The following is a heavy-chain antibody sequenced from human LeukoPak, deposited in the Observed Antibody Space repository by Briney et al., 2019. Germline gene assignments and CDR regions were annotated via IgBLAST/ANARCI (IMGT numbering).Heavy chain of an antibody. V-gene: IGHV4-4*07. J-gene: IGHJ3*02. Sequence: SETLSLTCTVSGGSISSYYWSWIRQPAGKGLEWIGRIYTSGSTNYNPSLKSRVTMSVDTSKNQFSLKLSSVTAADTAVYYCARPRVGSTSYDAFDIWGQGTMVTVSS. D-gene: IGHD1-26*01. CDR3: ARPRVGSTSYDAFDI. CDR2: IYTSGST. CDR1: GGSISSYY.